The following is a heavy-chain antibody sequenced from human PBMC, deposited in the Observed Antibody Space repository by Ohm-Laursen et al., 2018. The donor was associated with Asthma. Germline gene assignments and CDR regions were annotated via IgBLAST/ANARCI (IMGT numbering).Heavy chain of an antibody. CDR3: ARDVNCSGGSCYSPYYYYGMDV. CDR1: GGTFSSYA. V-gene: IGHV1-69*01. J-gene: IGHJ6*02. CDR2: IIPIFGTA. Sequence: SSVKVSCKASGGTFSSYAISWVRQAPGQGLEWMGGIIPIFGTANYAQKFQGRVTITADESTSTAYMELSSLRSEDTAVYYCARDVNCSGGSCYSPYYYYGMDVWGQGTTVTVSS. D-gene: IGHD2-15*01.